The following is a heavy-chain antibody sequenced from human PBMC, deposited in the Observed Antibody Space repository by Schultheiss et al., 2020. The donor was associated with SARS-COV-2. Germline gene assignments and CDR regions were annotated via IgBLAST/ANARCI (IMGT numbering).Heavy chain of an antibody. CDR2: ISVDGSNK. J-gene: IGHJ4*02. Sequence: GESLKISCVASGFTFSSFPMHWVRQAPGKGLEWVAVISVDGSNKYVADSVKGRFTISRDNSKNTVYLQMNSLRAEDTAVYYCAREGASGVTTGFDYWGQGTLVTVSS. V-gene: IGHV3-30*07. CDR1: GFTFSSFP. D-gene: IGHD4-17*01. CDR3: AREGASGVTTGFDY.